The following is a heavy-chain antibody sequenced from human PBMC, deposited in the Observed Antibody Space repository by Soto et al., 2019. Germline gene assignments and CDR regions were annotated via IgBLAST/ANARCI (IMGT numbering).Heavy chain of an antibody. Sequence: PSETLSLTCTVSGGSISSSSYYWGWIRQPPGKGLEWIGSIHYSGSTYYNPSLKSRVTISLDTSRNQFSLKLSSVTAADTAVYYCAREYHPWGQGTLVTVSS. V-gene: IGHV4-39*07. CDR2: IHYSGST. J-gene: IGHJ5*02. D-gene: IGHD2-2*02. CDR1: GGSISSSSYY. CDR3: AREYHP.